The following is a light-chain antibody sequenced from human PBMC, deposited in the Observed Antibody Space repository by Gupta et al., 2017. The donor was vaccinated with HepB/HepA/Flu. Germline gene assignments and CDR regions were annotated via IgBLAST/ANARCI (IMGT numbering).Light chain of an antibody. CDR1: QSIRIY. J-gene: IGKJ2*01. CDR3: QQTYSAPTT. CDR2: GGS. V-gene: IGKV1-39*01. Sequence: DPVSITCRPSQSIRIYLNWYQQKVGKAPKLLMFGGSDLQSGVPSRFSGSRSGTDFTLTISSLQPEDFATYYCQQTYSAPTTFGQGTKLEIK.